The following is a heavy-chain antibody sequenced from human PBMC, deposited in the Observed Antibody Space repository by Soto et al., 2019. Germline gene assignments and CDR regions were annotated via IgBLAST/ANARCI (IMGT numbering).Heavy chain of an antibody. CDR2: TYYRSKWYN. J-gene: IGHJ5*02. Sequence: SQTLSLTCAISGDSVSSNSAAWNWIRQSPSGGLEWLGRTYYRSKWYNDYAVSVKSRITINPDTSKNQFSLQLNSVTPEDTAVYYCARDRLGIAAAGTGLGNWFDPWGQGTLVTVSS. CDR3: ARDRLGIAAAGTGLGNWFDP. CDR1: GDSVSSNSAA. D-gene: IGHD6-13*01. V-gene: IGHV6-1*01.